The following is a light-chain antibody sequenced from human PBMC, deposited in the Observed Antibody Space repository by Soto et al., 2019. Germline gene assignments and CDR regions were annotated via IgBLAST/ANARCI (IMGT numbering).Light chain of an antibody. V-gene: IGKV3-20*01. J-gene: IGKJ1*01. CDR1: QSVSSTY. CDR3: HHYGSTPWS. CDR2: GAS. Sequence: EVVLTQSPGTLSLSPGERATLSCRASQSVSSTYLAWYQQRPGQAPRLLIYGASTSATDIPDRISGSGSGKDFTLTVSRLEPEDLAVYYCHHYGSTPWSFGQGTKVEIK.